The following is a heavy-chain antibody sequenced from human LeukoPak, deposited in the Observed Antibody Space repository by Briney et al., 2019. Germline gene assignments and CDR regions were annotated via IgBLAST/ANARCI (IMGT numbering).Heavy chain of an antibody. CDR3: AGSGSHVY. J-gene: IGHJ4*02. V-gene: IGHV3-23*01. CDR2: ITGNGAST. CDR1: GFTFRSYY. Sequence: GGSLRLSCAASGFTFRSYYINWVRQAPGKGLEWVSSITGNGASTNFADSVRGRSTISRDSSKNTAYLQMNSLRAEDTAVYYCAGSGSHVYWGQGTLVTVSS. D-gene: IGHD1-26*01.